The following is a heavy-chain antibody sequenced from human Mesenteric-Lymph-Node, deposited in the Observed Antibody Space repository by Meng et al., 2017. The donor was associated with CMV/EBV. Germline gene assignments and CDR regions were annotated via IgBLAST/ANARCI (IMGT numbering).Heavy chain of an antibody. Sequence: GLNFRSYSMDRVRQAPEKGLEWVSSISSSSSYVCYADSVKGRFTISRDNAKNSLYLQMNSLRAEDTAVYYCARGVGCSSTSCYFGFDPWGQGTLVTVPQ. CDR3: ARGVGCSSTSCYFGFDP. CDR1: GLNFRSYS. D-gene: IGHD2-2*01. CDR2: ISSSSSYV. J-gene: IGHJ5*02. V-gene: IGHV3-21*01.